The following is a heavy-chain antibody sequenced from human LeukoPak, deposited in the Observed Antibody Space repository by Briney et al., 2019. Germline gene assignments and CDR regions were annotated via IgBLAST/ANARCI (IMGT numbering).Heavy chain of an antibody. CDR3: ARKMKTGDRVGTFDI. CDR1: GFTFSSHN. D-gene: IGHD1-1*01. Sequence: PGGSLRLSCAVSGFTFSSHNMNWVRQDPMKGLELVSSIGTDGSYIYYADSVQGRFTISRDNAKNSLYLQMNSLTAEDTAVYYCARKMKTGDRVGTFDIWGQGTMVTVSS. V-gene: IGHV3-21*01. CDR2: IGTDGSYI. J-gene: IGHJ3*02.